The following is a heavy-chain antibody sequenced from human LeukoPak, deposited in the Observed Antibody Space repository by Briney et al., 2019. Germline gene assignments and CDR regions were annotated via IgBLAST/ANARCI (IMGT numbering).Heavy chain of an antibody. V-gene: IGHV3-53*01. D-gene: IGHD6-19*01. CDR2: ISIPTFT. Sequence: PGESLRLSCTASGFTFRDNSMAWVRQVPGGGLEWVSAISIPTFTLYADPVKGRFIISRDNSKNTLYLQMDNLRAEDTAVYYCVKERDRGVDVADDFDLWGQGTLVTVSS. J-gene: IGHJ4*02. CDR1: GFTFRDNS. CDR3: VKERDRGVDVADDFDL.